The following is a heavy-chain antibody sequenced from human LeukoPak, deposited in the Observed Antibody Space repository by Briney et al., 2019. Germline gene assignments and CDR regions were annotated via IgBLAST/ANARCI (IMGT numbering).Heavy chain of an antibody. CDR3: ARDSIATTGDVDF. CDR2: INDDGTGT. J-gene: IGHJ4*02. V-gene: IGHV3-74*01. Sequence: GSLRLSCAASGFTFSSHWMNWVRQAPRKGLVWVSRINDDGTGTTYADSVKGRFTISRDNAKNTLYLQMNNLRAEDTAVYYCARDSIATTGDVDFWGQGTLVTVSS. D-gene: IGHD7-27*01. CDR1: GFTFSSHW.